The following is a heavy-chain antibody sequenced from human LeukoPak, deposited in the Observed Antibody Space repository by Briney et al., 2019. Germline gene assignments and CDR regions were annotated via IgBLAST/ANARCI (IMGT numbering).Heavy chain of an antibody. V-gene: IGHV4-34*01. CDR2: INHSGST. CDR3: ASTFFYYGSGSYYNPPDY. CDR1: GFTVSSNY. J-gene: IGHJ4*02. Sequence: GSLRLSCAASGFTVSSNYMSWIRQPPGKGLEWIGEINHSGSTNYNPSLKSRVTISVDTSKNQFSLKLSSVTAADTAVYYCASTFFYYGSGSYYNPPDYWGQGTLVTVSS. D-gene: IGHD3-10*01.